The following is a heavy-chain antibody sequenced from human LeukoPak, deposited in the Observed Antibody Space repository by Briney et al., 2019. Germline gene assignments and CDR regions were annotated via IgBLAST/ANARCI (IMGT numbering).Heavy chain of an antibody. Sequence: SQTLSLTCSVSGGSITSGDDYWSWIRQPPGKALEWIGYIYSSGGTSRNPSLKSRVTISLDTSKNQFSLRLSSVTAADTAVYYCARGLGSERYYYYYHGVDVWGQGTTVTVSS. CDR2: IYSSGGT. V-gene: IGHV4-30-4*01. D-gene: IGHD3-10*01. J-gene: IGHJ6*02. CDR1: GGSITSGDDY. CDR3: ARGLGSERYYYYYHGVDV.